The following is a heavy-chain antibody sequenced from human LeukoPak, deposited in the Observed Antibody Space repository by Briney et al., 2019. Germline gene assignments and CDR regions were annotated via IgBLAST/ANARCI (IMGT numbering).Heavy chain of an antibody. CDR1: GYTFTSYG. Sequence: GAPVKVSCKASGYTFTSYGISWVRQAPGQGLEWMGWISAYNGNTNYAQKLQGRVTMTTDTSTSTAYMELRSLRSDDTAVYYCARDRGSIAVAGTVYWGQGTLVTVSS. D-gene: IGHD6-19*01. V-gene: IGHV1-18*01. CDR3: ARDRGSIAVAGTVY. CDR2: ISAYNGNT. J-gene: IGHJ4*02.